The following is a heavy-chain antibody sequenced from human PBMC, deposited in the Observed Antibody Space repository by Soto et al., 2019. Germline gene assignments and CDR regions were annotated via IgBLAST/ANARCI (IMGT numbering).Heavy chain of an antibody. CDR3: ASYRVSYAMDV. V-gene: IGHV3-7*05. CDR2: MNQNGSEK. Sequence: EMQLVESGGGLVQPGGSLRLSCTVSGFTFGNYWMTWVRQAPGKGLEWVANMNQNGSEKYYVDSVKGRFAISRDNAKNSLYLQMNSLSAEDTAVYYCASYRVSYAMDVWGQGTTVTVSS. CDR1: GFTFGNYW. J-gene: IGHJ6*02.